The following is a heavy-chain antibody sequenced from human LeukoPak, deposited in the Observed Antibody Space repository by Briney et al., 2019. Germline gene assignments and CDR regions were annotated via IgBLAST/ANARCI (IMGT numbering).Heavy chain of an antibody. CDR2: IRRKAEGGTT. D-gene: IGHD5-24*01. J-gene: IGHJ4*02. CDR3: ISNYLGY. CDR1: GLTFSNAW. V-gene: IGHV3-15*01. Sequence: GESLKISCAASGLTFSNAWITWVRQTPGKGLEWVGHIRRKAEGGTTPYAAPVKGRFTISRDDLKDTVYLQMNSLKTEDTATYFCISNYLGYWGQGTLVTVSS.